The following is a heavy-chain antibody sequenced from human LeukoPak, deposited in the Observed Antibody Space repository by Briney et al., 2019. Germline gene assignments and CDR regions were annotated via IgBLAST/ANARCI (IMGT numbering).Heavy chain of an antibody. CDR2: IYYSGST. CDR1: GGSISSGDYY. CDR3: ARRYYDLWSGWPDV. J-gene: IGHJ6*04. D-gene: IGHD3-3*01. Sequence: SQTLSLTCTVSGGSISSGDYYWSWIRQPPGKGLEWIGYIYYSGSTYYNPSLKSRVTISVDTSKNQFSLKLSSVTAAHTAVYYCARRYYDLWSGWPDVWGKGTTVTVSS. V-gene: IGHV4-30-4*08.